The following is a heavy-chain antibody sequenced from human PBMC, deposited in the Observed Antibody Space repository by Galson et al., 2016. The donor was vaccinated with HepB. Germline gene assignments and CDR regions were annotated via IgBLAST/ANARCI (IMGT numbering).Heavy chain of an antibody. Sequence: SLRLSCAAAGFDLSDYYMSWLRQAPGKGLEWLSYISSDGYTIYYADSVKGRFTISRDNSKNSLYLQLHSLRAEDRAVYSCARAATENSYGPPDAFDIWGQGTMVAVSS. CDR2: ISSDGYTI. V-gene: IGHV3-11*04. CDR1: GFDLSDYY. D-gene: IGHD3-10*01. CDR3: ARAATENSYGPPDAFDI. J-gene: IGHJ3*02.